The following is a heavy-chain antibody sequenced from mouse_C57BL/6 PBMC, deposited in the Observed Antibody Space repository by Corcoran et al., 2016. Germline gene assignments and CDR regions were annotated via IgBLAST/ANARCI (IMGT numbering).Heavy chain of an antibody. J-gene: IGHJ2*01. Sequence: EVQLQQSGPELVKPGASVKISCKASGYTFTDYYMNWVKQSHGKSLEWIGDINPNNGGTSYNQKFKGKATLTVDKSSSTAYMELRSLTSEDSAVYYGARYYYGDLYYFDYWGQGTTLTVSS. CDR2: INPNNGGT. D-gene: IGHD1-1*01. CDR3: ARYYYGDLYYFDY. CDR1: GYTFTDYY. V-gene: IGHV1-26*01.